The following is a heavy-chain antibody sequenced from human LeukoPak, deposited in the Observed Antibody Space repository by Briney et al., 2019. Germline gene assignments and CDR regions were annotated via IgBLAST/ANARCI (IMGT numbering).Heavy chain of an antibody. CDR3: AKDGYCISTACSHYYYYMDV. V-gene: IGHV3-23*01. Sequence: GGSLRLSCAASGPGFSFAMNWVRQAPGKGLEWVSTISGSGDSPYYADSVKGRFTISRDNSKNTLYLQMSNLGAEDTAVYYCAKDGYCISTACSHYYYYMDVWGKGTTVTVSS. CDR1: GPGFSFA. J-gene: IGHJ6*03. D-gene: IGHD2-2*01. CDR2: ISGSGDSP.